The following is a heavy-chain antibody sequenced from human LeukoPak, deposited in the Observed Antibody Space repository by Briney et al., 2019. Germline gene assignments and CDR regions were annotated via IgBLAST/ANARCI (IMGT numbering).Heavy chain of an antibody. Sequence: GGSLRLSCVASGFTFNNCAMSWVRQAPGKGQEWVSVISDRGANTFYADSVKGRVTISKDFSKNTLFLQMTSLRAEDTAVYYCAKTGGSGSYYSALDYWGQGTLVTVSS. CDR1: GFTFNNCA. CDR3: AKTGGSGSYYSALDY. V-gene: IGHV3-23*01. CDR2: ISDRGANT. D-gene: IGHD3-10*01. J-gene: IGHJ4*02.